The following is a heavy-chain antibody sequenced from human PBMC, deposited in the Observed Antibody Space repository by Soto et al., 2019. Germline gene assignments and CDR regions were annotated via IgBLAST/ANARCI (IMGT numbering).Heavy chain of an antibody. D-gene: IGHD3-16*01. J-gene: IGHJ5*02. Sequence: XETLCLTCAVSGASMRSYHWSFLRQPAGKGLEWIGRIQHTGNTNYNPSLKSRVTMSADTSKNQISLKMTSVTAADTAVYFCAKDVSSRRWFDQWGQGDRVTVSS. V-gene: IGHV4-4*07. CDR1: GASMRSYH. CDR3: AKDVSSRRWFDQ. CDR2: IQHTGNT.